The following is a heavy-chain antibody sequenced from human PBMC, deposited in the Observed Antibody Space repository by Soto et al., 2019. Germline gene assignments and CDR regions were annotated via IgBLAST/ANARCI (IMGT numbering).Heavy chain of an antibody. D-gene: IGHD1-26*01. CDR2: TYSGGTT. V-gene: IGHV3-66*01. J-gene: IGHJ4*02. CDR3: AISGSKPHFDY. Sequence: GGSLRLSCEASGFTVRTNYMSWVRQAPGKGLEWVSLTYSGGTTYYTDSAKGRFTVSRDNSKGTLWLQMNSLRPEDTAVYYCAISGSKPHFDYWGQGTLVTVSS. CDR1: GFTVRTNY.